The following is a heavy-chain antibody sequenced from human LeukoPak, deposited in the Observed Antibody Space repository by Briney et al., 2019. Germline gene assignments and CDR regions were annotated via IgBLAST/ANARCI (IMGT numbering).Heavy chain of an antibody. V-gene: IGHV3-53*01. CDR2: IYSDGST. J-gene: IGHJ4*02. Sequence: GGSLRLSCAASGFIVSGDFMSWVRQAPGKGLEWVSVIYSDGSTYYADSVKGRFTISRDNSKNTLDLQMNSLRAEDTAVYYCASGYCGGDCYSLDYWGQGTLVTVSS. CDR1: GFIVSGDF. D-gene: IGHD2-21*02. CDR3: ASGYCGGDCYSLDY.